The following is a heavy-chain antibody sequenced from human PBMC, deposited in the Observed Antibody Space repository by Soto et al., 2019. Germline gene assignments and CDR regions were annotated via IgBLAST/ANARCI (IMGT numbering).Heavy chain of an antibody. V-gene: IGHV4-34*01. CDR2: IDHSGST. Sequence: SETLSLTCAVYGGAFSGYYWSWIRQPPGKGLEGIGEIDHSGSTSYNPSLKRRVTISIDTSRNQFYRNLRSLNPEDTALYYCAGRWNYYHGMDVGGQGTTGT. CDR1: GGAFSGYY. CDR3: AGRWNYYHGMDV. J-gene: IGHJ6*02.